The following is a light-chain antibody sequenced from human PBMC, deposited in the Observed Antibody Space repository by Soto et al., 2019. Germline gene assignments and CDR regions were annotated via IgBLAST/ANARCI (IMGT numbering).Light chain of an antibody. Sequence: QCVLTQPASVSGSPGQSITISCTGTSSDVGAYNYVSWYQHHPGKVPQLMIYDVSNRPSGVSNRFSGSKSGNTASLTISGLQAEDEADYYCSSYTSSNTYVFGTGTKLTVL. CDR2: DVS. CDR3: SSYTSSNTYV. J-gene: IGLJ1*01. CDR1: SSDVGAYNY. V-gene: IGLV2-14*03.